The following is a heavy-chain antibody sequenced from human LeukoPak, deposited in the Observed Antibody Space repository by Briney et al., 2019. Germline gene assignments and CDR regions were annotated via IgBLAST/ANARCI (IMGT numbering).Heavy chain of an antibody. J-gene: IGHJ6*02. V-gene: IGHV4-39*07. CDR3: ARAQYYGSGSPYGMDV. Sequence: SETLSLTCTVSGGSISSSSYYWGRIRQPPGKGLEWIGSIYHSGSTYYNPSLKSRVTISVDTSKNQFSLKLSSVTAADTAVYYCARAQYYGSGSPYGMDVWGQGTTVTVSS. CDR1: GGSISSSSYY. CDR2: IYHSGST. D-gene: IGHD3-10*01.